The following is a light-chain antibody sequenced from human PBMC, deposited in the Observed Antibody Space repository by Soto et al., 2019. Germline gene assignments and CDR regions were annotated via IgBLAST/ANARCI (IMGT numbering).Light chain of an antibody. CDR3: QKYDIAPFT. CDR2: AGS. CDR1: QGISTY. J-gene: IGKJ3*01. V-gene: IGKV1-27*01. Sequence: IQMTQSPSSLSASVGDRVTITCRASQGISTYLAWYQQKPGKVPELLIYAGSTLQSGVPSRFRGSGSGTDFTLTISSLQPEDVATYYCQKYDIAPFTFGPGTKVDIK.